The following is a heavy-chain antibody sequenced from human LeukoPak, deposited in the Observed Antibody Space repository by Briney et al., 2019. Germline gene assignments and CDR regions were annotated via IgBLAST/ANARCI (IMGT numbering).Heavy chain of an antibody. CDR2: IYYSGST. V-gene: IGHV4-39*01. CDR1: GGSISTSSYC. D-gene: IGHD6-13*01. Sequence: ASETLSLTCTVSGGSISTSSYCWGWIRQPPGKGLEWIGSIYYSGSTYYNPSLKSRLTLSVDTSENPFSLKLSSVTAADAAVYYCARQVALGSSWPEYFQNGGQGTLVTVS. CDR3: ARQVALGSSWPEYFQN. J-gene: IGHJ1*01.